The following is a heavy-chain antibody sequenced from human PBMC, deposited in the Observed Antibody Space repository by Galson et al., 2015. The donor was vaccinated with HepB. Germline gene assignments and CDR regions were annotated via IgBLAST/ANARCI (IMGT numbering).Heavy chain of an antibody. D-gene: IGHD4-11*01. J-gene: IGHJ4*02. V-gene: IGHV3-11*01. CDR3: ARGGHRVDYTWFDY. Sequence: SLRLSCAASRFTFSDYPMNWIRQAPGKGLEWVSYITSNGITTNYAASVKGRFTISRDNAKNSLYLQVNSLRVDDTAVYYCARGGHRVDYTWFDYWGQGTLLTVSS. CDR1: RFTFSDYP. CDR2: ITSNGITT.